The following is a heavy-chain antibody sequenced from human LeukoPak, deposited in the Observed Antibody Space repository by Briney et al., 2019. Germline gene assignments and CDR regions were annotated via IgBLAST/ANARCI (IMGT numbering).Heavy chain of an antibody. CDR2: IYYSGST. CDR3: AGSPMGPHYFDY. J-gene: IGHJ4*02. CDR1: GGSISSYC. D-gene: IGHD3-16*01. V-gene: IGHV4-59*01. Sequence: SESLSLTCTVSGGSISSYCLSWVRQPPGKGLEWVGYIYYSGSTNYNPSLKSRVTISVDTSKNQFSLKLRSVTAADTAVYYCAGSPMGPHYFDYWGQGTLVTVSS.